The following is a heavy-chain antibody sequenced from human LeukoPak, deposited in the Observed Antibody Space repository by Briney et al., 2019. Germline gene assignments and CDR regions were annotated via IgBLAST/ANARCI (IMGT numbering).Heavy chain of an antibody. V-gene: IGHV3-30*02. J-gene: IGHJ4*02. D-gene: IGHD3-22*01. Sequence: GGSLRLSCTVSGFSFNSFGMHWVRQAPGKGLEWVAFIRHGGNNQYYTESVKGRFTISRDNSKNMLFLQMNSLIIEDTAVYYCARNSDYYDYSPQSVWGQGTLVTVS. CDR1: GFSFNSFG. CDR2: IRHGGNNQ. CDR3: ARNSDYYDYSPQSV.